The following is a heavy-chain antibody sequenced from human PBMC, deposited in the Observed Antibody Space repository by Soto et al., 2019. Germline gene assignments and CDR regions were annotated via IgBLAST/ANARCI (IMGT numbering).Heavy chain of an antibody. CDR3: ARAVAVAADFDY. CDR2: INPSGGST. D-gene: IGHD6-19*01. Sequence: ASVKVSCKASGYTFSNYYMHWVRQAPGQGLEWMGIINPSGGSTTYAQKFQGRVTITRDTSASTAYMELSSLRSEDTAVYYCARAVAVAADFDYWGQGTLVTVSS. V-gene: IGHV1-46*01. J-gene: IGHJ4*02. CDR1: GYTFSNYY.